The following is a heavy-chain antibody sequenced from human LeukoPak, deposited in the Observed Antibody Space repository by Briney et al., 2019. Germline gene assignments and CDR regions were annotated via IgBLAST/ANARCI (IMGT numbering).Heavy chain of an antibody. D-gene: IGHD2-2*01. CDR3: ARQLGYCSSTSCYADKVDY. J-gene: IGHJ4*02. Sequence: ASETLSLTCTVSGGSISSSSYYWGWIRQPPGKGLEWMGSIYYSGSTYYNPSLKSRVTMSVDTSKNQFCLKLSYVTAADTAVYYCARQLGYCSSTSCYADKVDYWGQGTLVTVSS. CDR2: IYYSGST. V-gene: IGHV4-39*01. CDR1: GGSISSSSYY.